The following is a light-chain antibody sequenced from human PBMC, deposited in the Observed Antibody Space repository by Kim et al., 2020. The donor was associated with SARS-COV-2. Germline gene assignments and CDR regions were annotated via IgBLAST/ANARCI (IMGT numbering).Light chain of an antibody. J-gene: IGKJ3*01. V-gene: IGKV1-39*01. CDR1: QSISSH. CDR3: QQSYSTPFT. Sequence: DIQMTQSPSSLSASVGDRVTITCRTTQSISSHLNWYQQKPGRAPKLLISAASTLQGGVPSRFSGSGSETDFTLTISSLQPEDFATYFCQQSYSTPFTFVPGTKVDIK. CDR2: AAS.